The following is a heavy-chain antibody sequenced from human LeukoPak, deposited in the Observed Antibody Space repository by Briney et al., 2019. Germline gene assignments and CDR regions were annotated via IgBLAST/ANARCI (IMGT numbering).Heavy chain of an antibody. Sequence: SETLSLTCTVSGASITRSYWTWIRQSPGKGLEWIGHFYYSGTTSFGPSLRSRATISVDPSKNQFSLKLSSVTAADTAVYYCARGDGRITIFGVVTQDYWGQGTLVTVSS. V-gene: IGHV4-59*08. CDR3: ARGDGRITIFGVVTQDY. D-gene: IGHD3-3*01. CDR2: FYYSGTT. J-gene: IGHJ4*02. CDR1: GASITRSY.